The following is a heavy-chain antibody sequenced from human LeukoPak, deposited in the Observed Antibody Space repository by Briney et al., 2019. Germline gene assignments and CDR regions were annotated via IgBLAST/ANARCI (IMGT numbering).Heavy chain of an antibody. V-gene: IGHV3-9*01. D-gene: IGHD7-27*01. J-gene: IGHJ3*02. CDR1: GFTFDDYT. Sequence: GGSLRLSCAASGFTFDDYTIHWVRQPSGKGLEWVSGITGNSGSTDYADSVRGRFTISRDNAKNSLYLQMNTLREDDTALYYCAKGNWGNAFDIWGQGTMVTVSS. CDR2: ITGNSGST. CDR3: AKGNWGNAFDI.